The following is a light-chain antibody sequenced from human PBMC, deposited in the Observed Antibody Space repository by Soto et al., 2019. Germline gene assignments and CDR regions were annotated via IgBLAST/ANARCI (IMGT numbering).Light chain of an antibody. J-gene: IGLJ1*01. CDR3: SSYTTSISYL. CDR2: DVY. Sequence: QSALTQPASVSGSPGQSITISCTGTSSDVGGFNYVSWYQQHPGKAPKLLIFDVYSRPSGISNRFSGSKSGNTASLTISGLQAEDEANYYCSSYTTSISYLFGAVNKVTV. V-gene: IGLV2-14*01. CDR1: SSDVGGFNY.